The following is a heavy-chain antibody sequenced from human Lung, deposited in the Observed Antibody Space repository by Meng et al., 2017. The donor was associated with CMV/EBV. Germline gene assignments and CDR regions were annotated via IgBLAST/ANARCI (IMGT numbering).Heavy chain of an antibody. Sequence: SGYRFTAYSIHWVRQAPGLGLEWMGWTNPNTGGTNYPQKFQGRVTMTRDTSKNTAYMEVTRLISDDTAVYYCARGTGGGGNAFDIWGQGTMVTVSS. V-gene: IGHV1-2*02. CDR3: ARGTGGGGNAFDI. J-gene: IGHJ3*02. D-gene: IGHD1-1*01. CDR1: GYRFTAYS. CDR2: TNPNTGGT.